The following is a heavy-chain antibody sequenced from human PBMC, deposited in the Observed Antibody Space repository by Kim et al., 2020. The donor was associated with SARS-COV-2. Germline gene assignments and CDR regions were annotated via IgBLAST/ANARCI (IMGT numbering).Heavy chain of an antibody. CDR3: ARHKGDGSSGYYYRPTDAFDI. V-gene: IGHV4-39*01. CDR1: GGSISSSGYY. CDR2: IYYSGST. J-gene: IGHJ3*02. D-gene: IGHD3-22*01. Sequence: SETLSLTCTVSGGSISSSGYYWGWIRQPPGKGLEWIGSIYYSGSTYYNPSLRSRVTISVDTSKNQFSLKLSSVTAADTAVYYCARHKGDGSSGYYYRPTDAFDIWGQGTMVTVSS.